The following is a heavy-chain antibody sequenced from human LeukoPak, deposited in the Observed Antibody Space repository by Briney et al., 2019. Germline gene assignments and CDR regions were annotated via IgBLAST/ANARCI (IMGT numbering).Heavy chain of an antibody. CDR2: ISAYNGNT. J-gene: IGHJ6*02. Sequence: GASVKVSCKASGYTFTSYDINWVRQAPGQGLEWMGWISAYNGNTNYAQKLQGRVTMTTDTSTSTAYMELRSLRSDDTAVYYCARGPPPALEWLFIQEYYYYYGMDVWGQGTTVTVSS. V-gene: IGHV1-18*01. CDR1: GYTFTSYD. CDR3: ARGPPPALEWLFIQEYYYYYGMDV. D-gene: IGHD3-3*01.